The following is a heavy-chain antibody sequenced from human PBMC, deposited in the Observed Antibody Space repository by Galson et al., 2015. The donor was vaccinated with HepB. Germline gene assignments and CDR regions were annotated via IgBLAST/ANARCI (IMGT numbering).Heavy chain of an antibody. CDR1: GFTFSSYW. CDR3: AREVEYSSSHFDY. V-gene: IGHV3-7*03. J-gene: IGHJ4*02. Sequence: SLRLSCAASGFTFSSYWTSWVRQAPGKGLEWVANIKQDGSEKYYVDSVKGRFTISRDNAKNSLYLQMNSLRAEDTAVYYCAREVEYSSSHFDYWGQGTLVTVSS. D-gene: IGHD6-6*01. CDR2: IKQDGSEK.